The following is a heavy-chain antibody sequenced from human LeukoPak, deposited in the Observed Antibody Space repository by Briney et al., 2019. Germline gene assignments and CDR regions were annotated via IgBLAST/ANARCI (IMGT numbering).Heavy chain of an antibody. CDR2: IYYSGST. Sequence: SETLSLTCTVSGGSISSHYWSWIQQPPGKGLEWIGYIYYSGSTNYNPSLKSRVTISVDTSKNQFSPKLSSVTAADTAVYYCARGIPGASAFDIWGQGTMVTVSS. CDR3: ARGIPGASAFDI. CDR1: GGSISSHY. J-gene: IGHJ3*02. V-gene: IGHV4-59*11.